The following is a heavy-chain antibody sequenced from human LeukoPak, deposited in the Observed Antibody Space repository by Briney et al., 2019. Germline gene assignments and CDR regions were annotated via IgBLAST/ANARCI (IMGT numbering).Heavy chain of an antibody. CDR2: INHSGST. V-gene: IGHV4-34*01. J-gene: IGHJ4*02. CDR1: GGSFSGYY. D-gene: IGHD3-10*01. Sequence: SETLSLTCAVYGGSFSGYYWSWIRQPPGKGLEWLGEINHSGSTNYNPSLKSRVTISVDTSKNQFSLKLSSVTAADTAVYYCARDGDPLDYTMVRGVIKPAVAAAVDYWGQGTLVTVSS. CDR3: ARDGDPLDYTMVRGVIKPAVAAAVDY.